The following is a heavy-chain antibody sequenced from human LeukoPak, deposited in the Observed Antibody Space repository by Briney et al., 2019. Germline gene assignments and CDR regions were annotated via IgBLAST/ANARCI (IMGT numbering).Heavy chain of an antibody. D-gene: IGHD3-10*01. Sequence: GGSLRLSCAASGFTFSSYEMNWVRQAPGKGLEWVSYISSSGSTIYYADSVKGRFTISRDNAKNSLYLRMNSLRAEDTAVYYCARTFGELLSTFDYWGQGTLVTVSS. CDR3: ARTFGELLSTFDY. CDR2: ISSSGSTI. J-gene: IGHJ4*02. V-gene: IGHV3-48*03. CDR1: GFTFSSYE.